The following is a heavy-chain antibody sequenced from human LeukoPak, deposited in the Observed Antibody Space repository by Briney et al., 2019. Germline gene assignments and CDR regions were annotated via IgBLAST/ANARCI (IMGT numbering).Heavy chain of an antibody. Sequence: GGSLRLSCTASGCTFGDYAMSWIRQAPGKGLEWVGFIRSKAYGETADYAASVKGRFTISRDDSKAIAYLQMNSLKTEDTAVYHCTRDRGAYNLYDYWGQGTLVTVSS. CDR3: TRDRGAYNLYDY. CDR1: GCTFGDYA. V-gene: IGHV3-49*03. J-gene: IGHJ4*02. D-gene: IGHD1-1*01. CDR2: IRSKAYGETA.